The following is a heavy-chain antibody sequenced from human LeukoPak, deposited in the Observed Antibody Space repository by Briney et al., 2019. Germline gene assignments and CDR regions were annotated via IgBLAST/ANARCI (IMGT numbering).Heavy chain of an antibody. CDR1: GFTFSDYN. J-gene: IGHJ4*02. Sequence: GGSLGLSCAASGFTFSDYNMRWIRQAPGKGLEWVSSISRSGSTKYYADSVKGQFTISRDNAKNSLYLQMNSLRAEDTAVYYCTRDPRRLDYWGQGTLVTVSS. V-gene: IGHV3-11*01. CDR2: ISRSGSTK. CDR3: TRDPRRLDY.